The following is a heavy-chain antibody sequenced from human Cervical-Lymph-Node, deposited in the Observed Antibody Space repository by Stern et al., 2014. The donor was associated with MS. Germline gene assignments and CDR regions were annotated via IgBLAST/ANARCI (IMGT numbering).Heavy chain of an antibody. Sequence: VQLVESGGGVVQSGRSLRLSCATSGFTFGRHSMHWVRQAPGKGLEWVAIISYDGSSHHYADSVKGRFTISRSNSNNTLFLQMNSLRVEDTAIYYCARPAAARYFDYWGQGSQVTVSS. CDR2: ISYDGSSH. J-gene: IGHJ4*02. CDR3: ARPAAARYFDY. V-gene: IGHV3-30-3*01. D-gene: IGHD6-25*01. CDR1: GFTFGRHS.